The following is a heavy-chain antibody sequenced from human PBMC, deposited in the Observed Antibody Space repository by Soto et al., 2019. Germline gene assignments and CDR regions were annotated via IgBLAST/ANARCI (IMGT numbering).Heavy chain of an antibody. CDR3: ARDRGYRYYSDY. J-gene: IGHJ4*02. CDR1: GGSVSSGSYY. Sequence: QVQLQESGPGLVKPSETLSLTCTVSGGSVSSGSYYWSWIRQPPGKGLEWIGYIYYSGSTNYNPSLSSRVTISVDTSKNQFSLKLSSVTAADTAVYYCARDRGYRYYSDYWGQGTLVTVSS. V-gene: IGHV4-61*01. CDR2: IYYSGST. D-gene: IGHD3-10*01.